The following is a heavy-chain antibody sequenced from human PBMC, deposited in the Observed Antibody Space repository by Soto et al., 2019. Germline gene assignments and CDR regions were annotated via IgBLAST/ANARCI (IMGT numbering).Heavy chain of an antibody. Sequence: GGSLRLSCSAPGFDFSNYAMHWVRQAPEKGLEYLSTISSDGGNTFYAGSVQGRFTISRDNSKNTLFLQMSSLRTEDTAVYYCAKPGYSSSAFDYWGQGALVTVSS. CDR3: AKPGYSSSAFDY. J-gene: IGHJ4*02. CDR1: GFDFSNYA. V-gene: IGHV3-64D*08. D-gene: IGHD6-13*01. CDR2: ISSDGGNT.